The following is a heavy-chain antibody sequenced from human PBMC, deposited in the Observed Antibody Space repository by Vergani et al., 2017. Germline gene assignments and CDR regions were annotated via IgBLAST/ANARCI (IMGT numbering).Heavy chain of an antibody. D-gene: IGHD2-8*01. CDR1: GYTFTGYY. Sequence: QVQLVQSGAEVKKPGASVKVSCKASGYTFTGYYMHWVRQAPGQGLEWMGWINPNSGGTNYAQKFQGWVTMTRDTSISTAYMELSRLRSDDTAVYYCARAGDCTNGVCSIGNXFDPWGQGTLVTVSS. CDR3: ARAGDCTNGVCSIGNXFDP. V-gene: IGHV1-2*04. J-gene: IGHJ5*02. CDR2: INPNSGGT.